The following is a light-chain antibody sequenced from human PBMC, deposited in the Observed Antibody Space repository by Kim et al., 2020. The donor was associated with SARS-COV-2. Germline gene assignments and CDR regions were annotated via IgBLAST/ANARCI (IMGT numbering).Light chain of an antibody. V-gene: IGLV3-21*04. Sequence: GKTARISCGGNSVGTKSVHWYPQRPGQAPGLVISYDRDRPSGIPERISVSNSGNTATLTISRVEAGDEADYYCQVWDSSDDHHVVFGGGTQLTVL. CDR2: YDR. J-gene: IGLJ2*01. CDR1: SVGTKS. CDR3: QVWDSSDDHHVV.